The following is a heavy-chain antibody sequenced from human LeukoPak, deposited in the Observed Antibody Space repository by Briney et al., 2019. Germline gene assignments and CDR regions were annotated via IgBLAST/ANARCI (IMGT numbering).Heavy chain of an antibody. CDR2: IREERGQE. Sequence: PGGSLRLPCVASGLTVSNHWMSWVRQAPGKGLEWVANIREERGQEYYVGSVKGRFTISKNSAKNSLYLQMNTLRVEDTAMYYCASLDTAKQPLANHWGQGTLVTVSS. D-gene: IGHD5-18*01. CDR1: GLTVSNHW. V-gene: IGHV3-7*03. CDR3: ASLDTAKQPLANH. J-gene: IGHJ5*02.